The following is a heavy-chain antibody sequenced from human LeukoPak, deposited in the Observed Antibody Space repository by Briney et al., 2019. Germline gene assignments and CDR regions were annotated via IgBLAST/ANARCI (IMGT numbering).Heavy chain of an antibody. CDR2: IYYSGST. CDR3: AGSPRYIDPFDY. CDR1: GGSISSYY. V-gene: IGHV4-59*01. D-gene: IGHD1-14*01. J-gene: IGHJ4*02. Sequence: SETLSLTCTVSGGSISSYYWSWIRQPPGKGLEWIGYIYYSGSTNHNPSLKSRVTISVDTSKNQFSLKLSSVTAADTAVYYCAGSPRYIDPFDYWGQGTLVTVSS.